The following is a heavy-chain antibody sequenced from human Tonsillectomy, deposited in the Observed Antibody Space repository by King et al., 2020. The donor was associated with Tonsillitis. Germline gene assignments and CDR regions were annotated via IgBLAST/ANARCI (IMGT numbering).Heavy chain of an antibody. D-gene: IGHD6-19*01. J-gene: IGHJ6*02. CDR1: GYTFTSYW. CDR3: ARQSIPVDATEYYFFAMDV. V-gene: IGHV5-10-1*03. CDR2: IDPSDSYT. Sequence: QLVQSGAEVKKPGESLRISCKGSGYTFTSYWISWVRQMPGKGLEWMGRIDPSDSYTNYSPSFQGHVTISSDKSISTAYLEWSSLKASDTAMYYCARQSIPVDATEYYFFAMDVWGQGTTVTVSS.